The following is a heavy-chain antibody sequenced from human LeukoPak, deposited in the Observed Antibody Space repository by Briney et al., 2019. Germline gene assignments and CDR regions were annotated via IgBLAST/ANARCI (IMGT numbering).Heavy chain of an antibody. CDR3: ARGIDY. CDR1: GFTFSTYW. CDR2: IYTGGGR. Sequence: QPGGSLRLSCAASGFTFSTYWMTWVRQAPGKELEWVSVIYTGGGRYYADSVRGRFTISRDTSKNMVFLQMNSLRVEDTAVYYCARGIDYWGRGTLVTVSS. J-gene: IGHJ4*02. V-gene: IGHV3-53*01.